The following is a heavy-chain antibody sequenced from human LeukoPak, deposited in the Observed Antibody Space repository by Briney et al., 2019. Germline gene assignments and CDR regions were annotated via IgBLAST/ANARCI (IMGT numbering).Heavy chain of an antibody. J-gene: IGHJ4*02. CDR1: GFSFSTYW. D-gene: IGHD3-22*01. V-gene: IGHV3-15*01. CDR2: IKSKTDGGTP. Sequence: GGSLRLSCGASGFSFSTYWMSWVRQAPGKGLEWVGRIKSKTDGGTPDYAAPVKGRFTISRDDSKNTVSLQMNSLKTEDTAVYYCLYYYDSSGYGHQDFWGQGTLVTVSS. CDR3: LYYYDSSGYGHQDF.